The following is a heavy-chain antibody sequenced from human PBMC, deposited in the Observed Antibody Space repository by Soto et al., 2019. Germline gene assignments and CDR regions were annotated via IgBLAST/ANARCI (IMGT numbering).Heavy chain of an antibody. J-gene: IGHJ5*02. CDR3: ARDARSSFDWFDP. CDR2: IIPTLGIA. Sequence: QVQLVQSGAEVKKPGSSVKVSCKASGGTFSSYTISWVRQAPGQGLEWMGRIIPTLGIAKYAQKFQGRVTITADKSTGTAYMELSSLRSEDTAVYYCARDARSSFDWFDPWGQGTLVTVSS. CDR1: GGTFSSYT. V-gene: IGHV1-69*08.